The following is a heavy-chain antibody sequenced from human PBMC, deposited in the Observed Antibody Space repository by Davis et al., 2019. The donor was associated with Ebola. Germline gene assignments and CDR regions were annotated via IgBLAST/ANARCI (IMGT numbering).Heavy chain of an antibody. CDR1: GGFFSGYY. CDR2: INHSGST. CDR3: ARGFAYSGLDY. J-gene: IGHJ4*02. V-gene: IGHV4-34*01. Sequence: MPSETLSLTCAVYGGFFSGYYWSWIRQPPGKGLEWIGEINHSGSTNYNPSLKSRVTISVDTSKNQFSLKLSSVTAADTAVYYCARGFAYSGLDYWGQGTLVTVSS. D-gene: IGHD5-12*01.